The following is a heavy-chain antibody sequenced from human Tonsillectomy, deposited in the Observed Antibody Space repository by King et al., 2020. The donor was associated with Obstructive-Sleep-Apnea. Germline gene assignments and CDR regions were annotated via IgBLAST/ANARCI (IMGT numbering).Heavy chain of an antibody. CDR3: ARDSGDSGYDSRPI. Sequence: VQLVESGGGLVQPGGSLRLSCAASGFTFSSYSMNWVRQAPGKGLEWVSYITSSGNTICYADSGRGRFTISRDNAKNSLYLQMNSLRAEDTAVYYCARDSGDSGYDSRPIWGQGILVTVSS. V-gene: IGHV3-48*04. J-gene: IGHJ4*02. CDR2: ITSSGNTI. CDR1: GFTFSSYS. D-gene: IGHD5-12*01.